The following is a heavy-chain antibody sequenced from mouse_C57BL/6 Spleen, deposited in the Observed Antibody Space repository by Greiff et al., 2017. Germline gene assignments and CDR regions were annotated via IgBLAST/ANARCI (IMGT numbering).Heavy chain of an antibody. J-gene: IGHJ4*01. CDR2: IDPANGNT. Sequence: VQLQQSVAELVRPGASVKLSCTASGFNIKNTYMHWVKQRPEQGLEWIGRIDPANGNTKYAPKFQGKATITADTSSNTAYLQLSSLTSEDTAIYYCARESPYYGSSYNYAMDYWGQGTSVTVSS. V-gene: IGHV14-3*01. D-gene: IGHD1-1*01. CDR1: GFNIKNTY. CDR3: ARESPYYGSSYNYAMDY.